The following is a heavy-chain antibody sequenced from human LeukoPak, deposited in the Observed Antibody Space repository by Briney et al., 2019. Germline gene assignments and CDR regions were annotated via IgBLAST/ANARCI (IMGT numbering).Heavy chain of an antibody. J-gene: IGHJ4*02. CDR1: GVSFSGYY. CDR3: ARGVSSSSFELDY. V-gene: IGHV4-34*01. D-gene: IGHD6-6*01. Sequence: SETLSLTCAVYGVSFSGYYWSWIRQPPGKGLEWIGEINHSGSTNYNPSLKSRVTISVDTSKNQFSLKLSSVTAADTAVYYCARGVSSSSFELDYWGQGTLVTVSS. CDR2: INHSGST.